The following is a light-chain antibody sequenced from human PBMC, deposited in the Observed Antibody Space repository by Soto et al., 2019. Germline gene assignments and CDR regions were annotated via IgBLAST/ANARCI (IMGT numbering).Light chain of an antibody. CDR1: QTISSW. CDR2: KAS. Sequence: DIQMTQSPSTLSGSVGDRVTLTCRASQTISSWLAWYQQKPGKAPKLLIYKASTLKSGVPSRFSGSGSGTEFTLTSSSLQPDDFATYYCQNYNSYSEAFGQGTKV. J-gene: IGKJ1*01. CDR3: QNYNSYSEA. V-gene: IGKV1-5*03.